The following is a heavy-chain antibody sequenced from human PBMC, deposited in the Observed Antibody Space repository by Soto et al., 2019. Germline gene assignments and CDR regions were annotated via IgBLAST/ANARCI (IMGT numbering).Heavy chain of an antibody. CDR3: AREPKPFMTGYYEL. J-gene: IGHJ4*02. CDR2: ISSTGSKT. CDR1: GFSMSNHA. Sequence: PGGSLRLSCVVSGFSMSNHALTWLRQAPGKGLEWVSSISSTGSKTYYADSINGRFTISRVNSKNAVFLQMNSLRPDDMAFYFCAREPKPFMTGYYELWGQGTMVTVSS. D-gene: IGHD3-9*01. V-gene: IGHV3-23*01.